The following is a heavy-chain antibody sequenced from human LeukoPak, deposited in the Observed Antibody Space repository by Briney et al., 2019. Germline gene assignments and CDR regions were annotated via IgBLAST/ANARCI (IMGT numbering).Heavy chain of an antibody. CDR2: IYYSGST. CDR1: GGSISSSSYY. CDR3: ARPRDSSGYMYYFDY. V-gene: IGHV4-39*07. J-gene: IGHJ4*02. Sequence: SETLSLTCTVSGGSISSSSYYWGWIRQPPGKGLEWIGSIYYSGSTYYNPSLKSRVTISVDTSKNQFSLKLSSVTAADTAVYYCARPRDSSGYMYYFDYWGQGTLVTVSS. D-gene: IGHD3-22*01.